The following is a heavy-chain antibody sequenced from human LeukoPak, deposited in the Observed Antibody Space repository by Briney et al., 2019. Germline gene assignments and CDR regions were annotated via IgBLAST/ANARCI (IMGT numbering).Heavy chain of an antibody. CDR1: GYTFTSYY. D-gene: IGHD3-22*01. Sequence: GASVKVSGTASGYTFTSYYMHWVRQAPGQGLEWMGIINPSGGSTSYAQKFQGRVTMTRDTSTSTVYMELSSLRSEDTAVYYCARGSPMTPYGMDVWGQGTTVTVSS. V-gene: IGHV1-46*01. CDR2: INPSGGST. J-gene: IGHJ6*02. CDR3: ARGSPMTPYGMDV.